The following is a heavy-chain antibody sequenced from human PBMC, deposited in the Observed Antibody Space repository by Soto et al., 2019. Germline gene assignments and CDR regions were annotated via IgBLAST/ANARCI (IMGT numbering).Heavy chain of an antibody. CDR1: GFTLGYYG. CDR3: AKGQRGSGDGMDV. V-gene: IGHV3-30*18. D-gene: IGHD2-15*01. Sequence: QMRLVASGGGVVQPGRSLRLSCLVSGFTLGYYGTHWVRQAPGKGLEWVAHLSYDGVYTAYADSVKGRFTISSDSAKSTLVLQMDSLTTGDTAVYYCAKGQRGSGDGMDVWGQGTNVTVSS. CDR2: LSYDGVYT. J-gene: IGHJ6*02.